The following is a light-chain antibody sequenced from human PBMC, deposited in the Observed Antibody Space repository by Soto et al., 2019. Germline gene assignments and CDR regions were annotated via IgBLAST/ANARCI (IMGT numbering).Light chain of an antibody. Sequence: IQMTQSHSTLSASVGDTVTITCRASQTISVSLAWYRQKPGKAPNLLIYDASTLQEGVPSRFSGSGSGTEFTLTVTRLQPDDFATYFCQQYDKYSTFGHGTKVDVK. J-gene: IGKJ1*01. CDR2: DAS. CDR3: QQYDKYST. V-gene: IGKV1-5*01. CDR1: QTISVS.